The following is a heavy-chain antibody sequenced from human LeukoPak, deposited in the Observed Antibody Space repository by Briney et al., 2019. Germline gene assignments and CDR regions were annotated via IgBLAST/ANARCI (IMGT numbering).Heavy chain of an antibody. CDR3: ARVVPPTDYGSGSYFWDPYYFDY. J-gene: IGHJ4*02. Sequence: GGSLRLSCAASGFTFSTYAMTWVRQAPGKGLEWVSAISGSGGSTYYADSVKGRFTISRDNSKNTLYLQMNSLRAEDTAVYYCARVVPPTDYGSGSYFWDPYYFDYWGQGTLVTVSS. CDR1: GFTFSTYA. CDR2: ISGSGGST. V-gene: IGHV3-23*01. D-gene: IGHD3-10*01.